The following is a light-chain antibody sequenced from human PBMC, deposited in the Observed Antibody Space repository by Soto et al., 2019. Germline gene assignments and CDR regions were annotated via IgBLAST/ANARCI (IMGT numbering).Light chain of an antibody. V-gene: IGKV3-11*01. CDR2: DAY. CDR3: QQRHMWPIT. CDR1: KSFRAL. J-gene: IGKJ5*01. Sequence: EVVLTQSPVTLSFSQGEKATLSCRASKSFRALLAWSKQKPGQAPRLLIYDAYIRATGIPPRFSGSGSGTDFTLTISSLEPEDSAVYYCQQRHMWPITFGQGTRLEIK.